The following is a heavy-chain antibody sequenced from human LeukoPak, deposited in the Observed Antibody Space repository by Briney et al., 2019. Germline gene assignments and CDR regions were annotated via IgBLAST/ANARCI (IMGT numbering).Heavy chain of an antibody. Sequence: GGSLRLSCAASGLTFDDYDMHWVRQAPGKGLEWISGISWNSGSIGYADSVKGRFTISRDNAKNSLYLQMNSLRAEDTALYYCVGGYLDYYYGMDVWGQGTTVTVSS. J-gene: IGHJ6*02. CDR1: GLTFDDYD. CDR3: VGGYLDYYYGMDV. CDR2: ISWNSGSI. D-gene: IGHD3-16*02. V-gene: IGHV3-9*01.